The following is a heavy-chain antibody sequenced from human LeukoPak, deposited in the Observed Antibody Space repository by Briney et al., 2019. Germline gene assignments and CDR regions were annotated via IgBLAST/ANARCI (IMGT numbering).Heavy chain of an antibody. D-gene: IGHD3-22*01. Sequence: ASVKVSCKASGYTFTIYRMHWVRQAPGQGPEWTGVINPNDGSTTYAQRFQGRVTMASDTSTSTAYVELTSLGYDDTAVYYCVRALNSNDYYYFDHWGQGTLVTVSS. CDR3: VRALNSNDYYYFDH. J-gene: IGHJ4*02. CDR2: INPNDGST. V-gene: IGHV1-46*01. CDR1: GYTFTIYR.